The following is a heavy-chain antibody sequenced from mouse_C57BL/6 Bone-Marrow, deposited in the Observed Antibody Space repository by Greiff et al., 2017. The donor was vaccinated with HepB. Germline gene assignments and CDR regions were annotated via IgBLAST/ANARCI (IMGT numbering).Heavy chain of an antibody. CDR3: ARDLYYYGSSRWYFDV. Sequence: DVKLQESGGGLVKPGGSLKLSCAASGFTFSSYAMSWVRQTPEKRLEWVATISDGGSYTYYPDNVKGRFTISRDNAKNNLYLQMSHLKSEDTAMYYCARDLYYYGSSRWYFDVWGTGTTVTVSS. CDR1: GFTFSSYA. CDR2: ISDGGSYT. D-gene: IGHD1-1*01. J-gene: IGHJ1*03. V-gene: IGHV5-4*01.